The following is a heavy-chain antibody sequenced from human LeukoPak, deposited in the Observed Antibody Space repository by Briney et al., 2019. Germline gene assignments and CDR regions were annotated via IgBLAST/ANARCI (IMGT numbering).Heavy chain of an antibody. CDR2: ISSNSSYI. CDR3: ARLPYSSGWYDY. V-gene: IGHV3-21*01. CDR1: GFTFNNYN. J-gene: IGHJ4*02. D-gene: IGHD6-19*01. Sequence: GGSLRLSCAASGFTFNNYNMDWVRQAPGKGLEWVSSISSNSSYIYYADSVKGRFTISRDNAKNSLYLQMNSLRVEDTAVYYCARLPYSSGWYDYWGQGTLVTVSS.